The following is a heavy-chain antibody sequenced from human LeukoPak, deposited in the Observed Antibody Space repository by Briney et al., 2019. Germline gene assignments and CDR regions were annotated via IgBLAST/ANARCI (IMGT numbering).Heavy chain of an antibody. D-gene: IGHD6-19*01. Sequence: PSETLSLTCTVSGGSISSGDYYWSWIRQPPGKGLEWIGYIYYSGSTYYNPSLKSRVTISVDTSKNQFSLKLSSVTAADTAVHYCARYEQWLAFDYWGQGTLVTVSS. J-gene: IGHJ4*02. CDR3: ARYEQWLAFDY. V-gene: IGHV4-30-4*01. CDR1: GGSISSGDYY. CDR2: IYYSGST.